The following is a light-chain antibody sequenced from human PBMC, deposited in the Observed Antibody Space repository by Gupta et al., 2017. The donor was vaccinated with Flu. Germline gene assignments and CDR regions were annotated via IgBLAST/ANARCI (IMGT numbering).Light chain of an antibody. CDR1: SSNIGAGYD. J-gene: IGLJ2*01. CDR2: GST. CDR3: QSFDSGLSSQV. V-gene: IGLV1-40*01. Sequence: SSNIGAGYDVHWYQQVPGKAHKLLIYGSTDRPSGTPDRFSGSKSGTSASLAITGLQAEDEADYYCQSFDSGLSSQVFGEGTKLTVL.